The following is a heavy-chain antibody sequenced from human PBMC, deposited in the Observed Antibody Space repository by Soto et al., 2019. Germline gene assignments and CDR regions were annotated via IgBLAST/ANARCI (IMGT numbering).Heavy chain of an antibody. CDR3: ARIPHYDSSGHFDS. D-gene: IGHD3-22*01. CDR2: ISSSTSYI. J-gene: IGHJ4*02. CDR1: GFTFSPYS. Sequence: EVQLVESGGGLVKPGGSLRLSCAASGFTFSPYSMSWVSQAPGKGLEWVSCISSSTSYIYYADSVKGRFTISRDNAKNSLYLQMNSLRVEDTAVYYCARIPHYDSSGHFDSWGQGTLVTVSS. V-gene: IGHV3-21*01.